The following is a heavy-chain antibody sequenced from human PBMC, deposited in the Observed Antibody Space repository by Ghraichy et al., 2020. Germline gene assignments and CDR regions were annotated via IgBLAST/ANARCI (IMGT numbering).Heavy chain of an antibody. J-gene: IGHJ4*02. CDR3: ARDPELGITMIPQNFDY. Sequence: GGSLRLSCAASGFTFSSYSMNWVRQAPGKGLEWVSYISSSSSTIYYADSVKGRFTISRDNAKNSLYLQMNSLRDEDTAVYYCARDPELGITMIPQNFDYWGQGTLVTVSS. CDR1: GFTFSSYS. CDR2: ISSSSSTI. V-gene: IGHV3-48*02. D-gene: IGHD3-22*01.